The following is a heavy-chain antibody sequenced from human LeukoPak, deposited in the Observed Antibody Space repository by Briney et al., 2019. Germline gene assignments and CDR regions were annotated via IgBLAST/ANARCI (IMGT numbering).Heavy chain of an antibody. CDR1: GGTFSSYA. D-gene: IGHD2-2*01. CDR2: IIPIFGTA. V-gene: IGHV1-69*05. Sequence: GASVTVSCKASGGTFSSYAISWVRQAPGQGLEWMGGIIPIFGTAYYAQKFQGRVTITTDESTSTAYMELSSLRSEDTAVYYCAIGRYCSSTSCRNWFDPWGQGTLVTVSS. J-gene: IGHJ5*02. CDR3: AIGRYCSSTSCRNWFDP.